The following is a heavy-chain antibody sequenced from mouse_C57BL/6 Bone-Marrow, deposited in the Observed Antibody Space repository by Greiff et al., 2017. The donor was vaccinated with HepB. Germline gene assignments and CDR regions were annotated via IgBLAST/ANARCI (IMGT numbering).Heavy chain of an antibody. D-gene: IGHD2-3*01. V-gene: IGHV5-9-1*02. CDR2: ISSGGDYI. CDR3: TRGADGYYPCNY. J-gene: IGHJ2*01. Sequence: EVKLMESGEGLVKPGGSLKLSCAASGFTFSSYAMSSVRQTPEKRLEWVAYISSGGDYIYYADTVKGRFTISRDNARNTLYLQMSSLKSEDTAMYYCTRGADGYYPCNYWGQGTTLTVSS. CDR1: GFTFSSYA.